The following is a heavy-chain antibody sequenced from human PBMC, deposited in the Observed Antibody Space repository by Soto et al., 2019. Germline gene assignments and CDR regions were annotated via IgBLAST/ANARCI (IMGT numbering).Heavy chain of an antibody. V-gene: IGHV4-31*03. Sequence: QVQLQESGPGLVKPSQTLSLTCTVSGGSISTGGYYWTWIRQHPGQGLEWIGYIYYSGSTYYNPSLKSRVTISVYTSKNQFSLKLSSVTAADTAVYYCARRLSVSLFDNWGQGTLVTVSS. CDR3: ARRLSVSLFDN. J-gene: IGHJ4*02. CDR2: IYYSGST. D-gene: IGHD2-8*01. CDR1: GGSISTGGYY.